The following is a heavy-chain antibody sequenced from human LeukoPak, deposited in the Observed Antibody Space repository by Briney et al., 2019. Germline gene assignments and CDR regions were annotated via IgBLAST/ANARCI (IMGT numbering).Heavy chain of an antibody. J-gene: IGHJ4*02. CDR3: ANYRKPQGLDY. Sequence: GGSLRLSCAASGFTVTSNYMNWVRQAPGKGLEWVSAISGSGGSTYYADSVKGRFTISRDNSKNTLYLQMTSLRVEDTAVYYCANYRKPQGLDYWGQGTLVTVSS. CDR1: GFTVTSNY. D-gene: IGHD1-14*01. CDR2: ISGSGGST. V-gene: IGHV3-23*01.